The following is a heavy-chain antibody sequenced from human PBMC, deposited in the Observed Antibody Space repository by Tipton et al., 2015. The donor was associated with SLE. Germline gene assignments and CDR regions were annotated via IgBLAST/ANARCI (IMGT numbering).Heavy chain of an antibody. Sequence: TLSLTCAVYGGSFSDYFWNWIRQPPGKGLEWIGEIYHSGSTNYNPPLKSRVTISVDKSKNQFSLKLSSVTAADTAVYYCARIAVAGPYWYFDLWGRGTLVTVSS. CDR1: GGSFSDYF. J-gene: IGHJ2*01. D-gene: IGHD6-19*01. V-gene: IGHV4-34*01. CDR3: ARIAVAGPYWYFDL. CDR2: IYHSGST.